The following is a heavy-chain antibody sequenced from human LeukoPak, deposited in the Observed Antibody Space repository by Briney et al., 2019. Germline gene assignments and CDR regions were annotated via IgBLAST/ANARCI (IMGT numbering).Heavy chain of an antibody. Sequence: GGSLRLSCVGPGFNFRSYSMNWVRQAPGKGLEWVSYISSSGSTKYHADSVKGRFTISRDNAKNSLYLQMNSLRAEDTAVYYCASGATGGPIDYWGQGTLVTVSS. CDR2: ISSSGSTK. CDR1: GFNFRSYS. J-gene: IGHJ4*02. V-gene: IGHV3-48*04. D-gene: IGHD4/OR15-4a*01. CDR3: ASGATGGPIDY.